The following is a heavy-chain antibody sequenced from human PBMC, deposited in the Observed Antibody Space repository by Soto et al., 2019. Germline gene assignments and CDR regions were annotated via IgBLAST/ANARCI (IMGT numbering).Heavy chain of an antibody. D-gene: IGHD6-13*01. CDR1: GFTFRNAW. Sequence: GSLRLSCAASGFTFRNAWMSWVRPAPGKGLEWVGRIKSKTDGGTTDYAAPVKGRFTISRDDSKNTLYLQMNSLKTEDTAVYYCTTGGPSSSWDDYWGQGTLVTVSS. V-gene: IGHV3-15*01. CDR3: TTGGPSSSWDDY. CDR2: IKSKTDGGTT. J-gene: IGHJ4*02.